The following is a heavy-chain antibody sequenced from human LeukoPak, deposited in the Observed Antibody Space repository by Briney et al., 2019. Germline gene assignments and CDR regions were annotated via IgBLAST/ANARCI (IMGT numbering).Heavy chain of an antibody. CDR1: GFTFSSYW. CDR3: ARAGIVAVPVTGVAWFDP. Sequence: GGSLRLSCAASGFTFSSYWMSWVRQAPGKGLEWVATIKQDGSGTYYVGSVKGRFTISRDNARNSLYLQMNSLRAEDTAVYYCARAGIVAVPVTGVAWFDPWGQGTLVTVSS. J-gene: IGHJ5*02. CDR2: IKQDGSGT. D-gene: IGHD2-2*01. V-gene: IGHV3-7*01.